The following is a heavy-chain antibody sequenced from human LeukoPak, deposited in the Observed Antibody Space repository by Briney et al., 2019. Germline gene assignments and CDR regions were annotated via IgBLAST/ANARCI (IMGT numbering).Heavy chain of an antibody. J-gene: IGHJ4*02. D-gene: IGHD6-6*01. Sequence: PGESLRLSCAASGFTFSSYYIHWVRKAPGKGLVWVSRINTDGSSTAYADSVKGRFTISRDNAENTLYLQMNSLRAEDTAVYFCARVGGSSDFDYWGQGTLATVSS. CDR1: GFTFSSYY. CDR2: INTDGSST. CDR3: ARVGGSSDFDY. V-gene: IGHV3-74*01.